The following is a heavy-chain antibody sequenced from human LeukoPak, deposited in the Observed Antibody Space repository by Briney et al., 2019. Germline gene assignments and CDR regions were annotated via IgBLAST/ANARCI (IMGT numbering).Heavy chain of an antibody. J-gene: IGHJ5*02. CDR2: IIDTGST. CDR3: ARAPVGLYGIDP. V-gene: IGHV4-34*12. Sequence: SETLSLTCAVYGGSFSGYYWTWIRQPPGKGLEWIGEIIDTGSTKYNSSLKSRVTISVDTSKNQFSLKLSSVTAADTAVYYCARAPVGLYGIDPWGQGTLVTVSS. CDR1: GGSFSGYY. D-gene: IGHD2-8*01.